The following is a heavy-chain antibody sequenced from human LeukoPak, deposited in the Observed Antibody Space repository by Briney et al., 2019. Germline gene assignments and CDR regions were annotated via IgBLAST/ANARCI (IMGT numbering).Heavy chain of an antibody. CDR2: MNPNSGNT. Sequence: ASVKVSCKASGYTFTTYDITWVRQATGQGLEWMGWMNPNSGNTAYAQKFQGRVTMTRDTSISTAYMELSRLRSEDTAVYYCARAGSSGSYWANLYYYYYMDVWGKGTTVTVSS. CDR3: ARAGSSGSYWANLYYYYYMDV. CDR1: GYTFTTYD. J-gene: IGHJ6*03. V-gene: IGHV1-8*02. D-gene: IGHD1-26*01.